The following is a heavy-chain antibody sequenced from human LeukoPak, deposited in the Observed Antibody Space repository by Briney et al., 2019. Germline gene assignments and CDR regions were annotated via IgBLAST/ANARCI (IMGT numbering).Heavy chain of an antibody. Sequence: ASVKGSCKTSGYTFTSYYMHWVRQAPGQGPEWMGIINPSGGRTSYAQKFQGRVTMTRDTSTSTVHMELRSLRSEDTAVYYCARDGPHFYGSGSHYYFDYWGQGTLVTVSS. CDR3: ARDGPHFYGSGSHYYFDY. D-gene: IGHD3-10*01. V-gene: IGHV1-46*01. CDR2: INPSGGRT. CDR1: GYTFTSYY. J-gene: IGHJ4*02.